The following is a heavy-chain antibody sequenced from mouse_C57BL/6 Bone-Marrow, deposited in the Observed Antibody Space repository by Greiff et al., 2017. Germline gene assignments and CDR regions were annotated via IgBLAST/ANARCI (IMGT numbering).Heavy chain of an antibody. CDR1: GYTFTSYW. CDR2: IDPSDSYT. D-gene: IGHD2-2*01. J-gene: IGHJ3*01. Sequence: VQVVESGAELARPGASVKLSCKASGYTFTSYWMHWVKQRPGQGLEWIGEIDPSDSYTNYNQKFKGKSTLTVDKSSSTAYMQLSSLTSEDSAVYYCARRGVTTPLAYWGQGTLVTVSA. V-gene: IGHV1-69*01. CDR3: ARRGVTTPLAY.